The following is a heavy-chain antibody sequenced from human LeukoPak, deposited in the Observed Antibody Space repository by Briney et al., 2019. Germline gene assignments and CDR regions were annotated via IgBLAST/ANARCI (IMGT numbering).Heavy chain of an antibody. Sequence: SETLSLTCTVSGGSISSYYWSWIRQPPGKGLEWIGYIYYSGSTNYNPSLKSRVTISVDTSKNQFSLKLSSVTAADTAVYYCARHYRYPVVVPVNYFDYWGQGTLVTVSS. CDR3: ARHYRYPVVVPVNYFDY. CDR2: IYYSGST. J-gene: IGHJ4*02. V-gene: IGHV4-59*08. CDR1: GGSISSYY. D-gene: IGHD2-2*01.